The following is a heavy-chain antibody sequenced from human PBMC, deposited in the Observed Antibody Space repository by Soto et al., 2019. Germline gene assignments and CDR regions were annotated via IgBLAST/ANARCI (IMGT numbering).Heavy chain of an antibody. D-gene: IGHD2-8*01. CDR3: AKNGQPPYYYYGMDV. CDR1: GNTFTRYG. V-gene: IGHV1-18*01. J-gene: IGHJ6*02. Sequence: GQLVQSGAEVKKPGASEQVSCKASGNTFTRYGISWVRQAPGQGLAWMGWSSGYNGDTNYAQKFQGRVTMTIDTSTSTAYMELRSLTSDDTAVYYCAKNGQPPYYYYGMDVWGQGTTVTVSS. CDR2: SSGYNGDT.